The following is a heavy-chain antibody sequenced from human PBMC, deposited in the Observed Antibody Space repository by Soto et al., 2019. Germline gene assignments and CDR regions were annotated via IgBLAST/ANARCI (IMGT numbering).Heavy chain of an antibody. J-gene: IGHJ6*02. CDR1: DFPFDKYY. CDR3: ARGNWNYYYGFDV. Sequence: GSLRLSCAASDFPFDKYYMTWVRQAPGKGPEWVANIKPDGSEQYYVDSVKGRFTISRDNANNSLYLQMNSLRAEDTAVYFCARGNWNYYYGFDVWGQGTTVTVSS. D-gene: IGHD1-20*01. V-gene: IGHV3-7*01. CDR2: IKPDGSEQ.